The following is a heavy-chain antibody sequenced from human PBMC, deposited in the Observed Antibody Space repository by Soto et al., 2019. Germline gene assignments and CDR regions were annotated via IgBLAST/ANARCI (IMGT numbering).Heavy chain of an antibody. CDR2: ISYDGSNK. Sequence: GGSLRLSCAASGFTFSSYAMHWVRQAPGKGLEWVAVISYDGSNKYYADSVKGRVTISRDNSKNTMYLQMNSLRAEDTAVYYCARDPGIAVAGNAFNIWGQGTRVTVSS. J-gene: IGHJ3*02. D-gene: IGHD6-19*01. CDR1: GFTFSSYA. V-gene: IGHV3-30-3*01. CDR3: ARDPGIAVAGNAFNI.